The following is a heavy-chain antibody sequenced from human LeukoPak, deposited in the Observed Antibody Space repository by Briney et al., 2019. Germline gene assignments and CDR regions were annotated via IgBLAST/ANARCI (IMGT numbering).Heavy chain of an antibody. CDR2: ISDSGGST. V-gene: IGHV3-23*01. CDR3: VKLSGWYTQLPLDY. D-gene: IGHD6-19*01. Sequence: GGSLRLSCAASGFAFNNYAMSWVRQAPGKGLEWVSGISDSGGSTHYADSVKGRFTISRDNSKNTLYLQMSSLRAEDTAVYYCVKLSGWYTQLPLDYWGQGTLVTVSS. J-gene: IGHJ4*02. CDR1: GFAFNNYA.